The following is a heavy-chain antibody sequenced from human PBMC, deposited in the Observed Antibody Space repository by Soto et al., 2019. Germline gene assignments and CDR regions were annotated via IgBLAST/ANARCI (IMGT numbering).Heavy chain of an antibody. CDR2: ISGSGGST. J-gene: IGHJ4*02. CDR3: AKDLSQYYDILTGYAEFDY. V-gene: IGHV3-23*01. CDR1: GFTFSSYA. Sequence: EVQLLESGGGLVQPGGSLRLSCAASGFTFSSYAMSWVRQAPGKGLEWVSAISGSGGSTYYADSVKGRFTISRDNSKNTLYLQMNSLRAEDTAVYYCAKDLSQYYDILTGYAEFDYWGQGTLVTVSS. D-gene: IGHD3-9*01.